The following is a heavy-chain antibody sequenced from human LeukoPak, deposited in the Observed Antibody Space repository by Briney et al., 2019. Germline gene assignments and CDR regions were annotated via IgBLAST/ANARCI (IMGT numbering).Heavy chain of an antibody. CDR3: ARERGIAVAGAPDY. CDR1: GGSISSYY. J-gene: IGHJ4*02. Sequence: PSETLFLTCTVSGGSISSYYWSWIRQPPGKGLEWIGYIYYSGSTNYNPSLKSRVTISVDTSKNQFSLKLSSVTAADTAVYYCARERGIAVAGAPDYWGQGTLATVSS. D-gene: IGHD6-19*01. CDR2: IYYSGST. V-gene: IGHV4-59*01.